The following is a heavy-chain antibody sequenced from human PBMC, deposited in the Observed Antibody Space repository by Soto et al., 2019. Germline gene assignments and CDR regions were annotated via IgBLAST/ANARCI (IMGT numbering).Heavy chain of an antibody. Sequence: QLQLQESGPGLVKPSETLSLTCTVSGGSIDSPDYYWGWIRLPPGKGLQWVATISYSGRPYYNPSLKGRVTISVDTSRNQFSLQMTSVTATDTAVYSCATRADETQLASWGRGTLVTVSS. CDR2: ISYSGRP. V-gene: IGHV4-39*01. D-gene: IGHD5-18*01. CDR1: GGSIDSPDYY. CDR3: ATRADETQLAS. J-gene: IGHJ4*02.